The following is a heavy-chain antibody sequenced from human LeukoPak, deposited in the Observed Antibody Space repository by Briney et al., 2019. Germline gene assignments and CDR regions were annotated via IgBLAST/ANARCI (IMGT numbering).Heavy chain of an antibody. V-gene: IGHV4-39*07. CDR2: IYYSGST. CDR3: ARLAVAGTGPFDY. D-gene: IGHD6-19*01. J-gene: IGHJ4*02. CDR1: GGSISSNSYY. Sequence: SETLSLTCTVSGGSISSNSYYWGWIRQSPGKGLEWIGSIYYSGSTNYNPSLKSRVTISVDTSKNQFSLKLSSVTAADTAVYYCARLAVAGTGPFDYWGQGTLVTVSS.